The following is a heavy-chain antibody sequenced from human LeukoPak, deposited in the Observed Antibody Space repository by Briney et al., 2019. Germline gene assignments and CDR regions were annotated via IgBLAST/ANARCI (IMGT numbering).Heavy chain of an antibody. J-gene: IGHJ6*02. CDR1: GGSLSGYY. D-gene: IGHD1-1*01. Sequence: SKTLSLTCAVYGGSLSGYYWNWIRQSPGKGLEWIGEINHSGSTNYNPSLKSRVTISVDTSKNQFSLKLSSVTAADTAVYYCARVPITVREGMDVWGQGTTVTVSS. CDR2: INHSGST. V-gene: IGHV4-34*01. CDR3: ARVPITVREGMDV.